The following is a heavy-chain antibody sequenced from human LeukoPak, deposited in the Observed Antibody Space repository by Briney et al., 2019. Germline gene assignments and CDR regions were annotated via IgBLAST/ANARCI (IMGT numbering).Heavy chain of an antibody. CDR1: GGSISSSSYY. D-gene: IGHD4-23*01. CDR3: ARGTTVVRVFDY. V-gene: IGHV4-39*01. Sequence: SETLSLTCTVSGGSISSSSYYWGWIRQPPGKGLEWIGSIYYSGSTYCNPSLKSRVTISVDTSKNQFSLKLSSVTAADTAVYYCARGTTVVRVFDYWGQGTLVTVSS. J-gene: IGHJ4*02. CDR2: IYYSGST.